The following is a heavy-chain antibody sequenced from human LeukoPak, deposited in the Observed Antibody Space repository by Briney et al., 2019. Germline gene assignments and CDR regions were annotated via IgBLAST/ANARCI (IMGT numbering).Heavy chain of an antibody. Sequence: SQTLSLTCAISGDGVSSNSAAWNWIRQSPSRGLEWLGRTYYRSKWYNDYAVSVKSRITINPDTSKNQFSLQLNSVTPEDTAVYYCARGGEAMGSNWFDPWGQGTLVTVSS. D-gene: IGHD5-18*01. V-gene: IGHV6-1*01. CDR2: TYYRSKWYN. J-gene: IGHJ5*02. CDR3: ARGGEAMGSNWFDP. CDR1: GDGVSSNSAA.